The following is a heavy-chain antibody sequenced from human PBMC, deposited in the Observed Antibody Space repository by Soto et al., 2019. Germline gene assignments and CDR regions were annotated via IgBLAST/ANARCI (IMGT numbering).Heavy chain of an antibody. V-gene: IGHV3-7*01. J-gene: IGHJ4*02. D-gene: IGHD3-9*01. Sequence: GGSLRLSCAGSGFTFGADWMTWVRQAPGKGLEWVANINRRGDDTYYVDSVKGRFTISRDNAKNSLYLQMNSLRAEDTAVYYCARDQIDILTGYYDIGDAFDYWGQGTLVTVSS. CDR1: GFTFGADW. CDR3: ARDQIDILTGYYDIGDAFDY. CDR2: INRRGDDT.